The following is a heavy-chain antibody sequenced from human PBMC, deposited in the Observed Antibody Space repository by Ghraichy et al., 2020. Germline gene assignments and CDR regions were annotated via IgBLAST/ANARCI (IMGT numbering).Heavy chain of an antibody. Sequence: SETLSLTCAVYGGSFSNYYWTWIRQPPGKGLEWIGEINHSGSTNYNPSLKSRVTILLDTSKNQFSLKVTSVTAADTAVFYCARGEDPLGAFDIWGQGTMVTVSS. CDR2: INHSGST. CDR1: GGSFSNYY. D-gene: IGHD7-27*01. CDR3: ARGEDPLGAFDI. V-gene: IGHV4-34*01. J-gene: IGHJ3*02.